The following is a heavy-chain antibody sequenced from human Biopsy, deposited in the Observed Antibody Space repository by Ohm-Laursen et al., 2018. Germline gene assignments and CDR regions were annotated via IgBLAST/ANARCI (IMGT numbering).Heavy chain of an antibody. V-gene: IGHV4-59*01. J-gene: IGHJ4*02. D-gene: IGHD6-19*01. CDR3: ARESALAGDFDS. Sequence: TLSLTWTVSGVSISTYYWSWIRQSPGRGLEWIAYIYYSGSTDYNPSLKSRVTISVDTSKNHFSLKLTSVTAADTAVYYCARESALAGDFDSWGQGTLVTVSS. CDR1: GVSISTYY. CDR2: IYYSGST.